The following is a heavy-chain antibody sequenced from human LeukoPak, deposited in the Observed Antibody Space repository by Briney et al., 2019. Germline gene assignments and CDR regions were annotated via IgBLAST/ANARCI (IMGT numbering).Heavy chain of an antibody. CDR3: AKSGYNRFDY. D-gene: IGHD5-24*01. Sequence: GGSLRLSCAASGFTFSSYWMHWVRQAPGKGLVWVSHIKSDGSYTNYADSVKGRFTISRDNAKNTLYLQMNSLRAEDTAVYYCAKSGYNRFDYWGQGTLVTVSS. CDR1: GFTFSSYW. CDR2: IKSDGSYT. V-gene: IGHV3-74*01. J-gene: IGHJ4*02.